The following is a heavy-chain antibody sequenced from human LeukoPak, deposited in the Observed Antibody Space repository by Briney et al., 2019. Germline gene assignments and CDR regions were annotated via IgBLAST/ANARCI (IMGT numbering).Heavy chain of an antibody. J-gene: IGHJ3*02. CDR3: ARDDLSQQLDAFDI. D-gene: IGHD6-13*01. V-gene: IGHV1-2*02. CDR2: INPNSGGT. Sequence: GASVKVSCKASGYTFTGYYMHWVRQAPGQGLEWMGWINPNSGGTNYAQKFQGRVTMTRDTSISTAYMELSRLRSDDTAVYYCARDDLSQQLDAFDIWGQGTMVTVSS. CDR1: GYTFTGYY.